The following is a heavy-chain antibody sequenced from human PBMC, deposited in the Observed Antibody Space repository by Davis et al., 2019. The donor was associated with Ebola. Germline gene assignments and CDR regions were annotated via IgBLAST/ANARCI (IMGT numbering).Heavy chain of an antibody. J-gene: IGHJ6*02. V-gene: IGHV3-48*03. D-gene: IGHD3-10*01. CDR3: ARAYGSGSYRYYYYYGMDV. CDR2: ISSSGSTI. Sequence: GGSLRLSCAASGFTFSSYEMNWVRQAPGKGLEWVSYISSSGSTIYYADSVKGRFTISRDNAKNSLYLQMNSLRAEDTAVYYCARAYGSGSYRYYYYYGMDVWGQGTTVTVSS. CDR1: GFTFSSYE.